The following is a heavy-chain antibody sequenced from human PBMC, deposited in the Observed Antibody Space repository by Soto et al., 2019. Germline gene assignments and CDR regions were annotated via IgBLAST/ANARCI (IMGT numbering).Heavy chain of an antibody. D-gene: IGHD1-26*01. CDR3: AKDGSHNFDY. J-gene: IGHJ4*02. Sequence: QVQLVESGGGVVQPGRSLRLSCAASGLTSGPYARTWFRQAPGKGLEGVALMSYVGSNKYYPDSVKGRFTISRDNSKNTLYLQMNSLRAEDTAVYYCAKDGSHNFDYWGQGTLVTVSS. CDR1: GLTSGPYA. V-gene: IGHV3-30*18. CDR2: MSYVGSNK.